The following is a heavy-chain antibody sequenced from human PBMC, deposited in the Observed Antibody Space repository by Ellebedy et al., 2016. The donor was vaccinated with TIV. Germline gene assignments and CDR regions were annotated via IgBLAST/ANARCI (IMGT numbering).Heavy chain of an antibody. V-gene: IGHV3-7*01. J-gene: IGHJ3*01. CDR1: RFSFSSYW. Sequence: GESLKISCAASRFSFSSYWMSWVRQPPGKGLEWVANINQDGSDEYYVDSVKGRFTISRDNAKNSLYLQMNSLRAEDTSVYYCATDGSYGDFRSPAHAFEHWGQGTMVSVSS. D-gene: IGHD4-17*01. CDR2: INQDGSDE. CDR3: ATDGSYGDFRSPAHAFEH.